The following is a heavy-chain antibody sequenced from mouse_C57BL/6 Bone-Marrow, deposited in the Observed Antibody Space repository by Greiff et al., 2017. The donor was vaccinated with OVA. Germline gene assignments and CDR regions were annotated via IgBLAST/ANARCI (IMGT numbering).Heavy chain of an antibody. J-gene: IGHJ3*01. CDR2: IYPGDGDT. V-gene: IGHV1-82*01. CDR1: GYAFSSSW. D-gene: IGHD2-3*01. CDR3: ATDGYYAWFAY. Sequence: VQLQQSGPELVKPGASVKISCKASGYAFSSSWMNWVKQRPGKGLEWIGRIYPGDGDTNYNGKFKGKATLTADKSSSTAYMQRSSLTSEDSAVYFCATDGYYAWFAYWGQGTLVTVSA.